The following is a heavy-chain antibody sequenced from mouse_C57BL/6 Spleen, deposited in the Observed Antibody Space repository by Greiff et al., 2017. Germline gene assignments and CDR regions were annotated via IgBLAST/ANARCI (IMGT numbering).Heavy chain of an antibody. D-gene: IGHD3-2*02. V-gene: IGHV1-61*01. CDR2: IYPSDSET. CDR1: GYTFTSYW. J-gene: IGHJ2*01. CDR3: ARWGTAQAPFDY. Sequence: QVHVKQPGAELVRPGSSVKLSCKASGYTFTSYWMDWVKQRPGQGLEWIGNIYPSDSETHYNQKFKDKATLTVDKSSSTAYMQLSSLTSEDSAVYYCARWGTAQAPFDYWGQGTTLTVSS.